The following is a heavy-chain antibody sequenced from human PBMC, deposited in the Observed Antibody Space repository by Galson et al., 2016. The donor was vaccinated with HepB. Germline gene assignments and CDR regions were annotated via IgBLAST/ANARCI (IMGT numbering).Heavy chain of an antibody. V-gene: IGHV3-7*01. J-gene: IGHJ6*02. CDR2: IKEDGSET. CDR1: GFIFRSYS. D-gene: IGHD3-3*01. Sequence: SLRLSCAASGFIFRSYSMTWVRQAPGKGLEWVANIKEDGSETYYVDSVKGRFTISRDNAKNSLYLQVNSLTAEDTAVYYCARDLRLYFFAMDVWGQGTTVTVSS. CDR3: ARDLRLYFFAMDV.